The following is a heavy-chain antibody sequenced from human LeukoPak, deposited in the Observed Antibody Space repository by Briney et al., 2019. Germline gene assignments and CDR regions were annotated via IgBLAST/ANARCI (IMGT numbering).Heavy chain of an antibody. CDR1: GYSISSGHY. D-gene: IGHD3-22*01. CDR3: ARDTRYYYDSSGYFYLGFDY. CDR2: IYHSGNT. Sequence: SETLSLTCAVSGYSISSGHYWAWVRQPPGKGLEWIGSIYHSGNTYYNASLKSRVSISVDTSKNQFSLKLTFMTAADTAIYYCARDTRYYYDSSGYFYLGFDYWGQGTLVTVSS. J-gene: IGHJ4*02. V-gene: IGHV4-38-2*02.